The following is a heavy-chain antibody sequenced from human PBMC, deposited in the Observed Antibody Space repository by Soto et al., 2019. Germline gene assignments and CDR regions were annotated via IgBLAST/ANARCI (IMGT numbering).Heavy chain of an antibody. CDR3: ARLRLGEEFDY. CDR1: GGSISSYY. D-gene: IGHD3-10*01. J-gene: IGHJ4*02. V-gene: IGHV4-59*01. CDR2: IYYSGST. Sequence: SETLSLTCTVSGGSISSYYWSWIRQPPGKGLEWIGYIYYSGSTNYNPSLKSRVTISVDTSKNQFSLKLSSVTAADTAVYYCARLRLGEEFDYWGQGTLVTVSS.